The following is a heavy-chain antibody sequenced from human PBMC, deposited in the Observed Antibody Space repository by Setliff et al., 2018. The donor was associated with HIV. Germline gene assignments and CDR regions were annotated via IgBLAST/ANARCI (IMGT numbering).Heavy chain of an antibody. D-gene: IGHD1-1*01. CDR3: AREGNDLLPIDF. CDR1: GYTFSSYA. V-gene: IGHV1-3*04. J-gene: IGHJ4*02. CDR2: INTGNGNT. Sequence: ASVKVSCKASGYTFSSYAINWVRQAPGQRLEWMGRINTGNGNTRYSQNFQGRVTITNDTSASTAYVEVSSLRSEDTALYYCAREGNDLLPIDFWGQGTLVTVSS.